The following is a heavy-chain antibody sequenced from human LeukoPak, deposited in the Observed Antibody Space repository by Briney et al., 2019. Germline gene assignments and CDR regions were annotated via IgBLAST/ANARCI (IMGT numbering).Heavy chain of an antibody. V-gene: IGHV3-23*01. J-gene: IGHJ2*01. Sequence: QSGGSLRLSCAASGFTFSSYAMSWVRQAPGKGLEWVSAISSTGDRTYHADFVKGRFTISRDNSKNTLYLQMNSLRVEDTAVYYCANHFDGSASELWYFDLWGRGTLVTVSS. CDR1: GFTFSSYA. CDR3: ANHFDGSASELWYFDL. D-gene: IGHD3-22*01. CDR2: ISSTGDRT.